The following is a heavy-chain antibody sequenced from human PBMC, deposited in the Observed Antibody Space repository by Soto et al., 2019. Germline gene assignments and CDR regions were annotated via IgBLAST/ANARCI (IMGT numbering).Heavy chain of an antibody. CDR1: GFTFSVYA. J-gene: IGHJ4*02. CDR3: AKDRNFGPPLVRFDS. D-gene: IGHD6-6*01. Sequence: GSLRLSCGASGFTFSVYAMTWVRQAPGKGLEWVSAISGNGGSTYYADSVKGRFTISRDNSKSTLHLQMNSLRVEDTAVYYCAKDRNFGPPLVRFDSWGQGTLVTVSS. V-gene: IGHV3-23*01. CDR2: ISGNGGST.